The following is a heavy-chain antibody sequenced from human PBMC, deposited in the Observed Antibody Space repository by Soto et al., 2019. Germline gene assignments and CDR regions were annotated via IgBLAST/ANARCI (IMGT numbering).Heavy chain of an antibody. V-gene: IGHV4-39*01. CDR1: GASVTNSSYY. CDR3: VSQRTTVPTQAYFDY. J-gene: IGHJ4*02. CDR2: VYYRGRS. Sequence: SETLSLTCTVSGASVTNSSYYWGWIRQSPGKGLEWIGSVYYRGRSYSKSSVKSRVTISVDTSKNRFSLSLNSVTASDTAVYFCVSQRTTVPTQAYFDYWGPGALVTVSS. D-gene: IGHD4-17*01.